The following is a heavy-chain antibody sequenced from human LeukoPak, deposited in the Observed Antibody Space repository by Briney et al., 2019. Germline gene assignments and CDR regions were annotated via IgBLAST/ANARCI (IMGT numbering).Heavy chain of an antibody. D-gene: IGHD1-26*01. CDR3: ATTLRSGSYYFDS. V-gene: IGHV3-23*01. CDR1: GFTFSDYA. Sequence: GGSLRLSCAASGFTFSDYAMSWVRQPPGKGLEWVSTISGSGDYTYYADSVRGRFTISRDNSRNTLYLQMNSLRVEDTAVYYCATTLRSGSYYFDSWGQGTLVTVSS. J-gene: IGHJ4*02. CDR2: ISGSGDYT.